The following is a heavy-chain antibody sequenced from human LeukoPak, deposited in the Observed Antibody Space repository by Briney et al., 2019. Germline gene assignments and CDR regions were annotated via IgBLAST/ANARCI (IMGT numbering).Heavy chain of an antibody. CDR2: INPDDSSI. CDR1: GFTFSHYW. J-gene: IGHJ3*02. D-gene: IGHD3-10*01. CDR3: AKEVRITMVWGALDI. Sequence: GASLRLSCAASGFTFSHYWMHWVRQAPGKGLVLVSRINPDDSSISYADFVKGRFTISRDNAKNSLYLQMNSLRADATALYFCAKEVRITMVWGALDIWGQGTMVTVSS. V-gene: IGHV3-74*01.